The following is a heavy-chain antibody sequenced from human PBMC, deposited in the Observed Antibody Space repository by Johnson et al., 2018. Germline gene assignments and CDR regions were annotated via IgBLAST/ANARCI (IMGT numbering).Heavy chain of an antibody. Sequence: VQLQQWGAGLLKPSETLSLTCSVYGESLSGHSWSWIRQPPGKGLECIGEINHRGSIIYSSSLKSRITISVDTSKNLFSLMLTSVTAADMAVYYCARDFSFWGQGTLVTVSA. V-gene: IGHV4-34*01. CDR3: ARDFSF. CDR1: GESLSGHS. J-gene: IGHJ4*02. D-gene: IGHD2/OR15-2a*01. CDR2: INHRGSI.